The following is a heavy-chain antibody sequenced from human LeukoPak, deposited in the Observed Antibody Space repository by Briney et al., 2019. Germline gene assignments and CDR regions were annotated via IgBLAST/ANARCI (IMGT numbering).Heavy chain of an antibody. CDR1: GYTFTGYY. Sequence: ASVKVSCKASGYTFTGYYMHWVRQAPGQGLEWMGRINPNSGGPNYAQKFQGRVTMTRDTSISTAYMELSRLRSDDTAVYYCASVAVVSDFDYWGQGTLVTVSS. CDR3: ASVAVVSDFDY. V-gene: IGHV1-2*06. D-gene: IGHD2-2*01. CDR2: INPNSGGP. J-gene: IGHJ4*02.